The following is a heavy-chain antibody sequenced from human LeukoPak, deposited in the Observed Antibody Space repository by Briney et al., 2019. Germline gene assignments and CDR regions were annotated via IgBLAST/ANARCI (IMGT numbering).Heavy chain of an antibody. Sequence: HPGGSLRLSCAASGFTFSSYEMNWVRQAPGKGLEWVSYISSSGSTIYYADSVKGRFIISRDNAKNSLYLQMNSLRAEDTAVYYCARVVIGVHGMDVWGQGTTVTVSS. J-gene: IGHJ6*02. D-gene: IGHD3-3*01. CDR1: GFTFSSYE. V-gene: IGHV3-48*03. CDR3: ARVVIGVHGMDV. CDR2: ISSSGSTI.